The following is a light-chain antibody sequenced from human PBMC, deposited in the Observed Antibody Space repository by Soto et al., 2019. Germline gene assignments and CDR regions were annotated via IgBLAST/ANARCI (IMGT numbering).Light chain of an antibody. CDR3: QQPRSYPGT. CDR2: ATS. Sequence: TQLTQSPSLVSASVGDSVTMTWRDSQGISSYLAWYQQKPGKAPKLLIYATSTLQSGVPSRFSGSGSGTDFTLTSSSLQAEDFASYYCQQPRSYPGTCGGGTKVDIK. J-gene: IGKJ4*01. V-gene: IGKV1-9*01. CDR1: QGISSY.